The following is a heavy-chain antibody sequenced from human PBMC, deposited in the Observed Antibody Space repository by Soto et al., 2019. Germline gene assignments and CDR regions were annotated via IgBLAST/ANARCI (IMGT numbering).Heavy chain of an antibody. CDR3: ARKDSSGYLDWFDP. Sequence: SETLSLTCTVSGGSISSGGYYWSWIRQHPGKGLEWIGYIYYSGSTYYNPSLKSRVTISVDTSKNQFSLKLSSVTAADTAVYYCARKDSSGYLDWFDPWGQGTLVTVSS. CDR1: GGSISSGGYY. V-gene: IGHV4-31*03. J-gene: IGHJ5*02. CDR2: IYYSGST. D-gene: IGHD3-22*01.